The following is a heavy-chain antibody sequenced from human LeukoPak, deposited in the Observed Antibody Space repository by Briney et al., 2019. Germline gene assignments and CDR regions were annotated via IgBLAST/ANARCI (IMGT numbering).Heavy chain of an antibody. D-gene: IGHD3-3*01. J-gene: IGHJ4*02. CDR2: IKSKTDGGTT. CDR1: GFTFSNAW. CDR3: TTGSYYDFWSGYYMGGFDY. V-gene: IGHV3-15*01. Sequence: PGGSLRLSCAASGFTFSNAWMSWVRQAPGKGLEWVGRIKSKTDGGTTDYAAPVKGRFTISRDDSKNTLYLQMNSLKTEDTAVYYCTTGSYYDFWSGYYMGGFDYWGQGALVTVSS.